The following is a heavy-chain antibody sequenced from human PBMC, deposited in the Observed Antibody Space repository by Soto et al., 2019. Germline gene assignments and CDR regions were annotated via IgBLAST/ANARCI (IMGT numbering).Heavy chain of an antibody. J-gene: IGHJ3*02. CDR3: ARGEVPAAAGLHSGWAFDI. D-gene: IGHD6-13*01. Sequence: GASVKVSCKASGGTFSSYAISWVRQAPGQGLEWMGGIIPIFGTANYAQKFQGRVTITADESTSTAYMELSSLRSEDTAVYYCARGEVPAAAGLHSGWAFDIWGQGTMVTVSS. CDR1: GGTFSSYA. V-gene: IGHV1-69*13. CDR2: IIPIFGTA.